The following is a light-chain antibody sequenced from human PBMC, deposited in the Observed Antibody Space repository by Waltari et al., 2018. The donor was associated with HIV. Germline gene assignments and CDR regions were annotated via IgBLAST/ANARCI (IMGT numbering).Light chain of an antibody. V-gene: IGLV1-47*01. CDR3: AVWDDSLGGAV. CDR1: GSNIGTYS. J-gene: IGLJ2*01. Sequence: QSVVTQPPSASGTPGQRVTISCSGSGSNIGTYSVNWYQHFPGTAPKLLIYMNEQRPPGVPGLFSGSQSGTSASLAISGRQYDDEADYYCAVWDDSLGGAVFGGGTKLTVL. CDR2: MNE.